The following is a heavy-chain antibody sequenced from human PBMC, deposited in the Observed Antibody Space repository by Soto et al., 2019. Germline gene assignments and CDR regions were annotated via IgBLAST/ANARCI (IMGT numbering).Heavy chain of an antibody. Sequence: PSETLSLTFTVSGGSISSYFWSWIRQPPGKGLEWIGYIYYSGSTNYNPSLKSRVTISVDTSKNQFSLKLSSVTAADTAVYYCARILYSSSSWDNWFDPWGQGTLVTVSS. D-gene: IGHD6-6*01. CDR1: GGSISSYF. V-gene: IGHV4-59*01. CDR2: IYYSGST. J-gene: IGHJ5*02. CDR3: ARILYSSSSWDNWFDP.